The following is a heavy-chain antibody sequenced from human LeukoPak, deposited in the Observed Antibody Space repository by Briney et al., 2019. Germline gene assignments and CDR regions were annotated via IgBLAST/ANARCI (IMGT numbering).Heavy chain of an antibody. D-gene: IGHD3-3*01. CDR2: INHSGST. V-gene: IGHV4-34*01. Sequence: SETLSLTCAVYGGSFIGYYWSWIRQPPGKGLEWIGEINHSGSTNYNPSLKSRVTISVDTSKNQFSLKLSSVTAADTAVYYCARAPRVIRFRSNWFDPWGQGTLVTVSS. CDR3: ARAPRVIRFRSNWFDP. CDR1: GGSFIGYY. J-gene: IGHJ5*02.